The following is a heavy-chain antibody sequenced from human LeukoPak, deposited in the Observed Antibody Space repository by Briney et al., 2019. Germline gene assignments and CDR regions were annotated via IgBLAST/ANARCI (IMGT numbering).Heavy chain of an antibody. Sequence: GRSLRLSCAASRFTFSTYGMHWVRQAPGKGLEWVALISYDLINKYYADSVKGRFTVSRDNSKSTLYLQVNSLRAEDTAVYYCARDSDGMSVWGLGTTVTVSS. CDR1: RFTFSTYG. CDR3: ARDSDGMSV. V-gene: IGHV3-30*03. J-gene: IGHJ6*02. CDR2: ISYDLINK.